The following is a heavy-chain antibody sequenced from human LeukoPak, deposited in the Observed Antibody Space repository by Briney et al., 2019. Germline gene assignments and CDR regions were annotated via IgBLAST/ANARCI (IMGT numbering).Heavy chain of an antibody. CDR3: ARVVYFDSSDYYQYYFDT. CDR2: INPNSGGT. Sequence: GASVKVSCKASGYTFTGYYMHWVRQAPGQGLEWMGWINPNSGGTNYAQKFQGRVTMTRDTSISTAYMELSRLRSDDTAVYYCARVVYFDSSDYYQYYFDTWGQGTLVTVSS. D-gene: IGHD3-22*01. CDR1: GYTFTGYY. V-gene: IGHV1-2*02. J-gene: IGHJ4*02.